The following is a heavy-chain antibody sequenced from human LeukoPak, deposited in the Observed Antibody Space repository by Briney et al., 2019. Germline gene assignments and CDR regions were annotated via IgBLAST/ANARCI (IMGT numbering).Heavy chain of an antibody. D-gene: IGHD6-19*01. CDR2: ISGSGDST. Sequence: GGSLRLSCAASGFTFSSYTMSWVRQAPGKGLEWVSTISGSGDSTYYADSVKGRFTISRDNSKNTLYLQMNSLRAEDTAVYYCGVPKYSSGWYYFDYWGQGTLVTVSS. V-gene: IGHV3-23*01. CDR1: GFTFSSYT. J-gene: IGHJ4*02. CDR3: GVPKYSSGWYYFDY.